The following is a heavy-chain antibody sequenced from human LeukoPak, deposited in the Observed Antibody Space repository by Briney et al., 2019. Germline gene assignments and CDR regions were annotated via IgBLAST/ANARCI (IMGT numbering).Heavy chain of an antibody. V-gene: IGHV3-30*02. CDR2: IRYDGSNK. Sequence: PGGSLRLSYAASGFTFSSYGMHWVRQAPGKGLEWVAFIRYDGSNKYYADSVKGRFTISRDNSKNTLYVQMNSLRGEDTAVYYCVKGLYYKDRSGYPAWGQGTLVTVSS. J-gene: IGHJ5*02. D-gene: IGHD3-22*01. CDR3: VKGLYYKDRSGYPA. CDR1: GFTFSSYG.